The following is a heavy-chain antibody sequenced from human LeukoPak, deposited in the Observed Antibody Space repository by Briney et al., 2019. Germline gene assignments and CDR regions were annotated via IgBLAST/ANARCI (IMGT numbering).Heavy chain of an antibody. V-gene: IGHV3-23*01. CDR2: INNNGDST. CDR3: TRDTGCPGGTCYSFYDY. CDR1: GFTFSSYA. D-gene: IGHD2-15*01. J-gene: IGHJ4*02. Sequence: GGSLRLSCAASGFTFSSYAMTWVRQAPGKGLEWVSAINNNGDSTIYADSVKGRFTISRDNAENTLYLQMNSLRAEDTAVYYCTRDTGCPGGTCYSFYDYWGQGTLVTVSS.